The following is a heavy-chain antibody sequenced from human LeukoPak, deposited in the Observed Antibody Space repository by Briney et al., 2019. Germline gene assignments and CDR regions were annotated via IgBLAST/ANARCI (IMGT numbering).Heavy chain of an antibody. CDR3: ITPLPYSAQ. Sequence: GGSLRLSCAASGFTFSNAYMNWVRQAPGKGLEWVGRIKPKTDGETTEYAAPVKGRFSISRDDSKNMLYLQMNSLKTEDTAVYHCITPLPYSAQGGQGTLVTVSS. V-gene: IGHV3-15*07. D-gene: IGHD2-21*01. CDR2: IKPKTDGETT. J-gene: IGHJ4*02. CDR1: GFTFSNAY.